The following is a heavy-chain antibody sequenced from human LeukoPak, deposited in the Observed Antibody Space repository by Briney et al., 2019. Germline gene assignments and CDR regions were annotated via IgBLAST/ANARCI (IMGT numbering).Heavy chain of an antibody. CDR2: IRYDGSNK. V-gene: IGHV3-30*02. CDR1: GFTFNNYG. J-gene: IGHJ4*02. Sequence: AGGSLRLSCAASGFTFNNYGMHWVRQAPGKGLEWVAFIRYDGSNKYYADPVKGRFTISRDSSQNTLYLQMNSLRAEDTAVYYCAKPSGQWLTPVDYWGQGTLVTVSS. CDR3: AKPSGQWLTPVDY. D-gene: IGHD6-19*01.